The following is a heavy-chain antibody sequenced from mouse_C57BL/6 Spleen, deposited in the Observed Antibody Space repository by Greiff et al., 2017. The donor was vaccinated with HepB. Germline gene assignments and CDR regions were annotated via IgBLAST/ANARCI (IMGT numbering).Heavy chain of an antibody. Sequence: VQLKQSGPELVKPGASVKMSCKASGYTFTDYNMHWVKQSHGKSLEWIGYINPNNGGTSYNQKFKGKATLTVNKSSSTAYMELRSLTSEDSAVYYCARWHYGSSYWYFDVWGTGTTVTVSS. V-gene: IGHV1-22*01. J-gene: IGHJ1*03. CDR1: GYTFTDYN. D-gene: IGHD1-1*01. CDR3: ARWHYGSSYWYFDV. CDR2: INPNNGGT.